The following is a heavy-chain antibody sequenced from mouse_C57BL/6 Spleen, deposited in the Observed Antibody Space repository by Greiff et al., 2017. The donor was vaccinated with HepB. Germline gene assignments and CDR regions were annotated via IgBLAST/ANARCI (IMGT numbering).Heavy chain of an antibody. CDR2: INPNYGTT. V-gene: IGHV1-39*01. CDR3: ARARYYYGSSCDD. D-gene: IGHD1-1*01. J-gene: IGHJ2*01. Sequence: EVQLQQSGPELVKPGASVKISCKASGYSFTDYNMHWVKQSNGKGLEWIGVINPNYGTTSYNQKLKGKATLTVDQSSSTAYVHLNSLTSEDSAVYCYARARYYYGSSCDDWGQGTTLTVSS. CDR1: GYSFTDYN.